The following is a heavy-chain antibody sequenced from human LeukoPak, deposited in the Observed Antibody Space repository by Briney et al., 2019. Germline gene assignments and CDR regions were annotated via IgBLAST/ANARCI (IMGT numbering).Heavy chain of an antibody. D-gene: IGHD6-6*01. Sequence: ASVTVPFTASGYTFTVYYMHWVRQAPGQGLEWMGWINPNSGGTNYAQKFQGRVTMTRDTSISTAYMELSRLSSDDTAVYYCAKEPLLIAARPYYFDYWGQGTLVTVSS. CDR2: INPNSGGT. CDR3: AKEPLLIAARPYYFDY. CDR1: GYTFTVYY. V-gene: IGHV1-2*02. J-gene: IGHJ4*02.